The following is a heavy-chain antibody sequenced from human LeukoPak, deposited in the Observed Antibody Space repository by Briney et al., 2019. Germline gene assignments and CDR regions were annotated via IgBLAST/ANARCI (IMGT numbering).Heavy chain of an antibody. CDR3: TRDLDGNFDY. D-gene: IGHD1-1*01. V-gene: IGHV3-49*04. CDR1: GFTFSSYA. J-gene: IGHJ4*02. CDR2: IRSKAYGGTT. Sequence: GGSLRLSCAASGFTFSSYAMSWVRQAPGKGLEWVGFIRSKAYGGTTEYAASVKGRFTISRDDSKSIAYLQMNSLKTEDTAVYYCTRDLDGNFDYWGQGTLVTVSS.